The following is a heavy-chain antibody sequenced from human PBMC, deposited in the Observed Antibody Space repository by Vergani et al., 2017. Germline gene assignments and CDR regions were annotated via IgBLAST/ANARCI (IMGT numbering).Heavy chain of an antibody. CDR3: AKDGRENSDYGYFDY. V-gene: IGHV3-30*02. D-gene: IGHD4-17*01. Sequence: QVQLVETGGGVVQPGGSLRLYCATSGFSFNTYGAHWVRQAPGKGLEWVAFIGYDGRIKYNVDPVKGRFTISRDTSKKTLSLQMRSLRADDTAVYYCAKDGRENSDYGYFDYWGQGTLVTVSS. CDR2: IGYDGRIK. CDR1: GFSFNTYG. J-gene: IGHJ4*02.